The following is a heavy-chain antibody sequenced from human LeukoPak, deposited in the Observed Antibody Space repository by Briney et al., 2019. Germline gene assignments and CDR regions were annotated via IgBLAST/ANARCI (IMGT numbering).Heavy chain of an antibody. D-gene: IGHD6-13*01. CDR2: INPGGGGT. CDR3: ARDRLAASWYAFDY. CDR1: GYTFTSYY. J-gene: IGHJ4*02. Sequence: GASEKVSCKASGYTFTSYYMHWVRQAPGQGREWVGIINPGGGGTSYAQKFQGRVTMTRDTSTSTLYMELSSLTSEDTAVYYCARDRLAASWYAFDYWGQGTLVTVSS. V-gene: IGHV1-46*01.